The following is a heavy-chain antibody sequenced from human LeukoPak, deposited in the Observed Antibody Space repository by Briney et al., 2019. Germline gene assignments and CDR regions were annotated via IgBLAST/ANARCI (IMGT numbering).Heavy chain of an antibody. J-gene: IGHJ4*02. CDR1: GFTLGEYA. Sequence: GRSLRLSCTVSGFTLGEYALSWVRQAPGKGLEWIGSIRSEAYGGSTQYAASVTGRFTLSRDNSGNIVYLQMNSLQIDDTAMYYCTRDEKQSYFDTAAFWTLFDYWGQGTLVTVSS. V-gene: IGHV3-49*04. CDR3: TRDEKQSYFDTAAFWTLFDY. CDR2: IRSEAYGGST. D-gene: IGHD3/OR15-3a*01.